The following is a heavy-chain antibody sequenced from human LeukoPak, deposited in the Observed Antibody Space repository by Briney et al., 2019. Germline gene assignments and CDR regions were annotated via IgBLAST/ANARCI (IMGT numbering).Heavy chain of an antibody. CDR2: ISWNSGSI. CDR3: AKDSGDYYGSGSYGFDY. Sequence: GRSLRLSCAASGCTFDDYAMHWVRQAPGKGLEWVSGISWNSGSIGYADSVKGRFTISRDNAKNSLYLQMNSLRAEDTALYYCAKDSGDYYGSGSYGFDYWGQGTLVTVSS. V-gene: IGHV3-9*01. D-gene: IGHD3-10*01. CDR1: GCTFDDYA. J-gene: IGHJ4*02.